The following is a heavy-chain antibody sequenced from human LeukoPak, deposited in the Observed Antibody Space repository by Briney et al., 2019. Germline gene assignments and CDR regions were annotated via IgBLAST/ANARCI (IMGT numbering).Heavy chain of an antibody. J-gene: IGHJ3*01. CDR2: ISGSGGST. D-gene: IGHD3-16*01. CDR1: GFTFSTYA. CDR3: VRAQISIMTSGDALDS. Sequence: GSLRLSCAASGFTFSTYAMSWVRQAPGKGLEWVSGISGSGGSTYYADSVKGRFTVSRDNSKNTLYLHMIDVRPDDTAVYYCVRAQISIMTSGDALDSWGPGTVVTVSS. V-gene: IGHV3-23*01.